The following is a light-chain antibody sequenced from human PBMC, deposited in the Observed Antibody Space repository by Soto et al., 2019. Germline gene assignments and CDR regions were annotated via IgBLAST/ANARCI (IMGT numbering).Light chain of an antibody. CDR2: AVT. V-gene: IGLV2-14*03. CDR1: SSDVGSYNY. J-gene: IGLJ3*02. CDR3: TSYTTSNTWV. Sequence: QSVLTQPASVSGSPGQSVTIPCTGTSSDVGSYNYVSWYQQHPGKAPKLMIFAVTNRPSGVSNRFSGSKSGNSSSLTISGLQTEDEADYYCTSYTTSNTWVFGGGTKLTVL.